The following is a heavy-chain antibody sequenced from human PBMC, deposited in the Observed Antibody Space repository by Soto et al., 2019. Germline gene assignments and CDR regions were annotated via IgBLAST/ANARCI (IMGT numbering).Heavy chain of an antibody. D-gene: IGHD6-19*01. CDR2: ISYDGSNK. J-gene: IGHJ4*02. CDR1: GFTFSIYA. CDR3: ARDKGAGNSGWYDLIFDY. Sequence: PGGSLRLSCAASGFTFSIYAMHWVRHAPGKGLEWVAVISYDGSNKYYADSVKGRFTISRDNSKNTLYLQMNSLRAEDTAVYYCARDKGAGNSGWYDLIFDYWGQGTLVTVSS. V-gene: IGHV3-30-3*01.